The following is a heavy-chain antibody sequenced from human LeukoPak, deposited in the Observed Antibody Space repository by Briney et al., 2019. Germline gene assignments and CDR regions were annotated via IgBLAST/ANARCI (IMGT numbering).Heavy chain of an antibody. J-gene: IGHJ5*02. CDR2: INHSGST. V-gene: IGHV4-34*01. CDR3: ARGAPKGYCSGGSCYSRGRMTSTINWFDP. D-gene: IGHD2-15*01. Sequence: SETLSLTCAVYGGSFSGYYWSWIRQPPGKGLEWIGEINHSGSTNYNPSLESRVTISVDTSKNQFSLKLSSVTAADTAVYYCARGAPKGYCSGGSCYSRGRMTSTINWFDPWGQGTLVTVSS. CDR1: GGSFSGYY.